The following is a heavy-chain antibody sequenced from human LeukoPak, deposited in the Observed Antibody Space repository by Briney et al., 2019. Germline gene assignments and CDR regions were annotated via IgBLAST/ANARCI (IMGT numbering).Heavy chain of an antibody. CDR3: ATSYSPSIAVAGTDAFDI. Sequence: GGSLRLSCAASGFTFSSYSMNWVRQAPGKGLEWVSYISSSSSTIYYADSVKGRFTISRDNAKNSLYLQMNSLRAEDTAVYYCATSYSPSIAVAGTDAFDIWGQGTMVTVSS. J-gene: IGHJ3*02. CDR2: ISSSSSTI. V-gene: IGHV3-48*01. D-gene: IGHD6-19*01. CDR1: GFTFSSYS.